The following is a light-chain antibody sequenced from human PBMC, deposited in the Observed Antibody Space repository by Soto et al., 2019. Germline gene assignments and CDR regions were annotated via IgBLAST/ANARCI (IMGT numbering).Light chain of an antibody. V-gene: IGLV2-14*01. CDR3: GTWDDSLTGPL. CDR2: EVS. Sequence: QSVLTQPASVSGSPGQSITISCTGTNSDVGAFNYVSWYQQHPGKAPKIMIYEVSNRPSGVSNRFSGSKSGNTASLTISGLQPEDEADYYCGTWDDSLTGPLFGGGTKVTVL. J-gene: IGLJ3*02. CDR1: NSDVGAFNY.